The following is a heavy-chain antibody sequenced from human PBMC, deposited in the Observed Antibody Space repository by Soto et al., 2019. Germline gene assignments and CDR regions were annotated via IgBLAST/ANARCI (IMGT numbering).Heavy chain of an antibody. CDR1: GGTLSSYA. CDR3: AHPPVGKRYCTNGVCFTPYYYGMDV. CDR2: IIPIFGTA. V-gene: IGHV1-69*13. D-gene: IGHD2-8*01. Sequence: GAPVKVSCKASGGTLSSYAISWVRQAPGQGLEWMGGIIPIFGTANYAQKFQGRVTITADESTSTAYMELSSLRSEDTAVYYCAHPPVGKRYCTNGVCFTPYYYGMDVWGQGTTVTVSS. J-gene: IGHJ6*02.